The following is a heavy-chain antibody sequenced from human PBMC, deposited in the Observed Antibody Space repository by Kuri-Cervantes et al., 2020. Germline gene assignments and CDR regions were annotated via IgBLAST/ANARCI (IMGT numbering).Heavy chain of an antibody. D-gene: IGHD6-13*01. J-gene: IGHJ6*03. CDR1: GFTFRNAW. V-gene: IGHV3-66*01. Sequence: GGFLRLPFPPSGFTFRNAWMSWFRQAPGKGLEWVSSITRVGGSTFYADSLKGRFTISRDNSKNSLYLQMNSLRAEDTAVYYCARESVAAGSGYYYMDVWGKGTTVTVSS. CDR2: ITRVGGST. CDR3: ARESVAAGSGYYYMDV.